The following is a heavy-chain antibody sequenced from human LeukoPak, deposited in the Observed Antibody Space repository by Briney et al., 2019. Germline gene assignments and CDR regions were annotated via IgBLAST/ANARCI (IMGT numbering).Heavy chain of an antibody. D-gene: IGHD3-10*01. J-gene: IGHJ4*02. Sequence: ASVKVSCKAPGYTFTGYYMHWVRQAPGQGLEWMGWINPNSGGTNYAQKFQGRVTMTRDTSISTAYMELSRLRSDDTAVYYCARDLWFGELLGTIDYWGQGTLVTVSS. CDR3: ARDLWFGELLGTIDY. CDR2: INPNSGGT. V-gene: IGHV1-2*02. CDR1: GYTFTGYY.